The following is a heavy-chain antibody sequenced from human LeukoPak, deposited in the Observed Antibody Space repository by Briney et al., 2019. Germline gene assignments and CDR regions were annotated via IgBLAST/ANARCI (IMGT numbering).Heavy chain of an antibody. CDR1: GSTFIDNY. V-gene: IGHV1-2*02. CDR2: VNPDSYGT. CDR3: ARLPVRWVGGSTLIDA. D-gene: IGHD1-26*01. Sequence: ASVRVSRRSSGSTFIDNYIHWVRHAPGQGLEWMGLVNPDSYGTEYAQKFEGRVAMTTDRSTDTAYLDLSSLRPNDTAVYVCARLPVRWVGGSTLIDAWGQGTLIAVSS. J-gene: IGHJ5*02.